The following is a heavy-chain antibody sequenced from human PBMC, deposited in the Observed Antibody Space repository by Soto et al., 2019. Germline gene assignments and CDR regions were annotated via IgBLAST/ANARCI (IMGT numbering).Heavy chain of an antibody. D-gene: IGHD6-19*01. J-gene: IGHJ4*02. Sequence: QVQLVQSGAEVKKPGASVKVSCKASGYTFTSYGISWVRQAPGQGLEWMGWINVYNGNTNYAQKLQGRVTMTTDTSTSTAYLDLRSLRSDDTAVYFCARDTSRWEYDYWGQITLVTVSS. CDR2: INVYNGNT. CDR3: ARDTSRWEYDY. V-gene: IGHV1-18*01. CDR1: GYTFTSYG.